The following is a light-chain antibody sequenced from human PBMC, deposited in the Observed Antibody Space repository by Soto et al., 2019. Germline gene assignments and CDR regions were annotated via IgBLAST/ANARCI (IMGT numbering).Light chain of an antibody. V-gene: IGLV1-44*01. J-gene: IGLJ3*02. Sequence: QSVLTQPPSASGTPGQRVTIACSGSSSNIGSNTVNWYQQLPGTAHKLLINSNNQRPSGVPDGFSGSKSGASASLAISGLQSEDEADYYCAAWDDSLHWVFGGGTKLTVL. CDR3: AAWDDSLHWV. CDR2: SNN. CDR1: SSNIGSNT.